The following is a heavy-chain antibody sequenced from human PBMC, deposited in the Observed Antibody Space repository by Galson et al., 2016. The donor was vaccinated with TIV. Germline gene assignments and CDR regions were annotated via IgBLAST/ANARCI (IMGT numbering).Heavy chain of an antibody. CDR1: GYIFNNFG. D-gene: IGHD6-25*01. CDR3: ARDTPSLLAAATMDY. J-gene: IGHJ4*02. Sequence: VSCKASGYIFNNFGVSWVRQAPGQGLEWMAWISVYNGNTNYAQSLQGRVTLTTDTSTSTAYMELRSLRSDDTAVYYCARDTPSLLAAATMDYWGQGTLVTVSS. CDR2: ISVYNGNT. V-gene: IGHV1-18*01.